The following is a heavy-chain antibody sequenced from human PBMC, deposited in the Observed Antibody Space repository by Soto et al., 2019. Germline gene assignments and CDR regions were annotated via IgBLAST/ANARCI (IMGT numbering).Heavy chain of an antibody. V-gene: IGHV3-48*02. J-gene: IGHJ3*02. CDR1: GFTFSSYS. Sequence: GGSLRLSCAASGFTFSSYSMNWVRQAPGKGLEWVSYISSSSSTIYYADSVKGRFTISRDNAKNSLYLQMNSLRDEDTAVYYCARRVIAAAGLRYWVFDIWGQGTMVTVSS. CDR2: ISSSSSTI. D-gene: IGHD6-13*01. CDR3: ARRVIAAAGLRYWVFDI.